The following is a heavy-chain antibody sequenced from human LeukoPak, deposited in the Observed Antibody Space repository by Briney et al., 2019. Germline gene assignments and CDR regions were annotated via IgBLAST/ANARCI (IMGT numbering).Heavy chain of an antibody. Sequence: PGGSLRLSCAASGFTFSSYSMSWVRQAPGKGLEWVSVISDSGGSTYYADSVKGRFTISRDNSKNTLSLQMNGLGAEDTAVDYCAKDRRYSDYWGQGTLVTVSS. V-gene: IGHV3-23*01. CDR1: GFTFSSYS. CDR2: ISDSGGST. CDR3: AKDRRYSDY. J-gene: IGHJ4*02.